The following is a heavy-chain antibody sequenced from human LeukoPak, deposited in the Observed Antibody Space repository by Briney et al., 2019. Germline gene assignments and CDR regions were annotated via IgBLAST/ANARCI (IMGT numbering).Heavy chain of an antibody. CDR3: ARGQVYCSGGSCYSGRQYYYYYMDV. V-gene: IGHV4-34*01. J-gene: IGHJ6*03. D-gene: IGHD2-15*01. CDR1: GGSFGGYY. CDR2: INHSGST. Sequence: SETLSLTCAVYGGSFGGYYWSWIRQPPGKGLEWIGEINHSGSTNYNPSLKSRVTISVDTSKNQFSLKLSSVAAADTAVYYCARGQVYCSGGSCYSGRQYYYYYMDVWGKGTTVTVSS.